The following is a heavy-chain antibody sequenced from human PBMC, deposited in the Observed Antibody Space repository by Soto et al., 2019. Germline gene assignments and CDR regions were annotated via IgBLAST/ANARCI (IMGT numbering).Heavy chain of an antibody. J-gene: IGHJ6*02. D-gene: IGHD4-4*01. V-gene: IGHV5-51*01. CDR2: IYPGDSDT. Sequence: LGESLKISCKGSGYTFTDYWIGWGRQLPGKGLEWMGIIYPGDSDTRYSPSFQGHVNTTVNQSTRTAYPQSNTLTASDNSMYDCGTDFSNFRSCVNSMDVWGQGTTVTVSS. CDR3: GTDFSNFRSCVNSMDV. CDR1: GYTFTDYW.